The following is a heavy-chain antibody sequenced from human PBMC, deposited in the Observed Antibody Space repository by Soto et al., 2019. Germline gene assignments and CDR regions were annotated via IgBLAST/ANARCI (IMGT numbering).Heavy chain of an antibody. J-gene: IGHJ4*02. Sequence: PRPPVKVSCKTSGYTFSSIGISWVRQAPGQGLEWMGWISPHKGDTYYAQRLQGRVTMTTDTSTSTAYMELRSLRSDDTAVYFCARDLDGSGSYYTNYWGQGTLVTVSS. CDR1: GYTFSSIG. D-gene: IGHD3-10*01. V-gene: IGHV1-18*01. CDR3: ARDLDGSGSYYTNY. CDR2: ISPHKGDT.